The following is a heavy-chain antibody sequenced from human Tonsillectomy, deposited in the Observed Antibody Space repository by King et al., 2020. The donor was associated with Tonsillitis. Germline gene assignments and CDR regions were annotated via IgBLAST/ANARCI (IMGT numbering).Heavy chain of an antibody. CDR2: IYYSGST. D-gene: IGHD3-22*01. J-gene: IGHJ4*02. Sequence: LQPQESGPGLVKPSQTLSLTCTVSGGSISSGDYYWSWIRQPPGKGLEWIGYIYYSGSTYYNPSLKSRITISVDTSKNQFSLKLSSVTAADTAVYYCARGGNYYDSSGYQIEGYYFDYWGQGTLVTVSS. CDR1: GGSISSGDYY. CDR3: ARGGNYYDSSGYQIEGYYFDY. V-gene: IGHV4-30-4*01.